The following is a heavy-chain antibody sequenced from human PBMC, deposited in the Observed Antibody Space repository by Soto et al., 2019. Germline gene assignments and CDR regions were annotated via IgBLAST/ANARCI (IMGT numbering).Heavy chain of an antibody. CDR3: ARAHIVLVPAAKWYNWFDP. CDR2: IIPIFGTA. D-gene: IGHD2-2*01. J-gene: IGHJ5*02. V-gene: IGHV1-69*13. Sequence: SVKVSCKASGGTFSSYAISWVRQAPGQGLEWMGGIIPIFGTANYAQKLQGRVTITADESTSTAYMELSSLRSEDTAVYYCARAHIVLVPAAKWYNWFDPWGQGTLVTVSS. CDR1: GGTFSSYA.